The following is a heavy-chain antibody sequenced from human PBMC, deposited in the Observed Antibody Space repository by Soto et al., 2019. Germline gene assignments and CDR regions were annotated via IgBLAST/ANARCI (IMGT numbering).Heavy chain of an antibody. D-gene: IGHD5-12*01. CDR2: IYYSGST. CDR1: GGSISSYY. CDR3: ARSKRWLQLGYFDY. V-gene: IGHV4-59*01. Sequence: PSETLSLTCTFSGGSISSYYWSLIRQPPGKGLEWIGYIYYSGSTNYNPSLKSRVTISVDTSKNQFSLKLSSVTAADTAVYYCARSKRWLQLGYFDYWGQGTLVTVSS. J-gene: IGHJ4*02.